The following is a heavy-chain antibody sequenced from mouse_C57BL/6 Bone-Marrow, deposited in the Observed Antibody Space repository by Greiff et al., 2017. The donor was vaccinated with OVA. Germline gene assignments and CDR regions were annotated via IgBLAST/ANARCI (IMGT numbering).Heavy chain of an antibody. V-gene: IGHV14-1*01. CDR2: IDPEDGDT. CDR3: TTDYGSSYWYFDV. CDR1: GYTFTSYW. D-gene: IGHD1-1*01. J-gene: IGHJ1*03. Sequence: VQLQQPGAELVKPGASVKLSCKASGYTFTSYWMHWVKQRPGRGLEWIGRIDPEDGDTEYAPKFQGKATMTADTSSNTAYLQLSSLTSEDTAVYYCTTDYGSSYWYFDVWGTGTTVTVSS.